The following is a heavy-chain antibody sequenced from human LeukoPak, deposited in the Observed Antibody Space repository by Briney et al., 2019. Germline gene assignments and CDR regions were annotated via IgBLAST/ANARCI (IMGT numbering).Heavy chain of an antibody. CDR3: VSFYETY. D-gene: IGHD2-2*01. CDR2: ISGSGDTT. CDR1: SFTFKTFA. V-gene: IGHV3-23*01. J-gene: IGHJ4*02. Sequence: GGSLRLSCIVSSFTFKTFAMSWVRQAPGKGLEWVAGISGSGDTTYYAESVKGRFTISRDNSKNMLYLQMNNLRAEDTAVYYCVSFYETYWGRGTLVTVSS.